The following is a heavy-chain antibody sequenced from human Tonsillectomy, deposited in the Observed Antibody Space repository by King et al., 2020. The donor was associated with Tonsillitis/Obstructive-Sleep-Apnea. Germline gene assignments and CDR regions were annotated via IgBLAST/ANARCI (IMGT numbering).Heavy chain of an antibody. CDR3: ARDLSYYGSGSYYNRHYYYMDV. CDR2: ISSSSSTI. J-gene: IGHJ6*03. D-gene: IGHD3-10*01. Sequence: QLVQSGGGLVQPGGSRRLSCAASGFTFSSYSMNWVRQAPGKGLEWVSYISSSSSTIYYADSVKGRFTISRDNAKNSLYLQMNSLRDEDTAVYYCARDLSYYGSGSYYNRHYYYMDVWGKGTTVTVSS. V-gene: IGHV3-48*02. CDR1: GFTFSSYS.